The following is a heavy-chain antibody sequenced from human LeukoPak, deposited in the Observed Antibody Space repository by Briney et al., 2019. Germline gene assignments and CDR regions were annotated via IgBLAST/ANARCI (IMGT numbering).Heavy chain of an antibody. CDR3: ARKGYCSSTSCYVLPYFDY. J-gene: IGHJ4*02. CDR2: IYTSGST. D-gene: IGHD2-2*01. V-gene: IGHV4-4*07. CDR1: GGSISSYY. Sequence: SETLSLTCTVSGGSISSYYWSWIRQPAGKGLEWIGRIYTSGSTNYNPSLKSRVTMSVDTSKNQFSLKLSSVTAADTAVYYCARKGYCSSTSCYVLPYFDYWGQGTLVTVSS.